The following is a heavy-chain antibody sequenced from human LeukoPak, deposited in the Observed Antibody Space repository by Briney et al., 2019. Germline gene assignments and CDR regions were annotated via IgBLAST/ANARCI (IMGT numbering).Heavy chain of an antibody. D-gene: IGHD3-22*01. V-gene: IGHV3-30*18. CDR3: AKGPGYYYDSSGYDFDY. Sequence: GGSLRLSCAASGFTFSSYGMHWVRQAPGKGLEWVAVISYDGSSKYYADSVKGRFTISRDNSKNTLYLQMNSLRAEDTAVYYCAKGPGYYYDSSGYDFDYWGQGTLVTVSS. CDR2: ISYDGSSK. J-gene: IGHJ4*02. CDR1: GFTFSSYG.